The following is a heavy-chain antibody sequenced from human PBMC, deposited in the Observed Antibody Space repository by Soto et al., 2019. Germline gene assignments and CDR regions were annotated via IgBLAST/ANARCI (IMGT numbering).Heavy chain of an antibody. Sequence: SLRLSCAASGFTFSSYAMSWVRQAPGKGLEWVSAISGSGGSTYYADSVKGRFTISRDNSKNTLYLQMNSLRAEETAVYYCAKDLGSMVVTPRTYYFDYWGQGTLVTVSS. J-gene: IGHJ4*02. V-gene: IGHV3-23*01. D-gene: IGHD3-10*01. CDR2: ISGSGGST. CDR1: GFTFSSYA. CDR3: AKDLGSMVVTPRTYYFDY.